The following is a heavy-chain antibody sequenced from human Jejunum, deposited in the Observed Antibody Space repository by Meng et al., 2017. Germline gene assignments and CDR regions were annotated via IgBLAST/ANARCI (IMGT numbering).Heavy chain of an antibody. CDR2: ISGSDGRT. CDR1: GFTFSNSA. J-gene: IGHJ4*02. D-gene: IGHD3-16*01. Sequence: EVQLVESGGGLVQPWGALRLSCAASGFTFSNSAMSWVRQAPGKGLEWVSVISGSDGRTYYADSVRGRFTISRDTSKNTLYLQMISLRAEDTAVYYCAKLTSLWGQGTLVTVSS. CDR3: AKLTSL. V-gene: IGHV3-23*04.